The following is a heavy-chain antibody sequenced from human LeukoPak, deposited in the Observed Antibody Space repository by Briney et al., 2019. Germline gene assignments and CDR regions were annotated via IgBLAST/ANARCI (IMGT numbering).Heavy chain of an antibody. CDR2: IYYSGST. CDR1: GGSISSYY. J-gene: IGHJ6*03. V-gene: IGHV4-59*01. D-gene: IGHD3-22*01. CDR3: ASDSSGYSHYYYYMDV. Sequence: SETLSLTCTVSGGSISSYYWSWIRQPPGKGLEWIGSIYYSGSTNYNPSLKSRVTISVDTSKNQFSLKLSSVTAADTAVYYCASDSSGYSHYYYYMDVWGKGTTVTVSS.